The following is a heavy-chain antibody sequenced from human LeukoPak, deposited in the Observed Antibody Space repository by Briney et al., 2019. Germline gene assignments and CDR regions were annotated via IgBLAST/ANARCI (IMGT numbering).Heavy chain of an antibody. V-gene: IGHV3-9*01. CDR3: AKAKGAARRYHYGMDV. Sequence: PGRSLRLSCAASGFTFDDYAMHWVRQAPGKGLEWVSGISWNSGSIGYADSVKGRFTISRDNAKNSLYLQMNSLRAEDTALYYCAKAKGAARRYHYGMDVWGQGTTVTVSS. J-gene: IGHJ6*02. D-gene: IGHD6-6*01. CDR1: GFTFDDYA. CDR2: ISWNSGSI.